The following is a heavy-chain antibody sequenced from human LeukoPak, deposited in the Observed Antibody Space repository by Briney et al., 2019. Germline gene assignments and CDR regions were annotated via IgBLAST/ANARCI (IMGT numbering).Heavy chain of an antibody. Sequence: VASVKASCKASGGTFSSYAISWVRQAPGQGLEWMGGIIPIFGTANYAQKFQGRVAITADKSTSTAYMELSSLRSEDTAVYYCARDLVHSSSWYGNFDYWGQGTLVTVSS. V-gene: IGHV1-69*06. CDR2: IIPIFGTA. CDR3: ARDLVHSSSWYGNFDY. J-gene: IGHJ4*02. CDR1: GGTFSSYA. D-gene: IGHD6-13*01.